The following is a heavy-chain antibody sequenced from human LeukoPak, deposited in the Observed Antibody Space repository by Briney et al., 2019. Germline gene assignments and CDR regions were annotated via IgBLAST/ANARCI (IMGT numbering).Heavy chain of an antibody. CDR3: ASTGEPAPFEY. D-gene: IGHD3-16*01. J-gene: IGHJ4*02. V-gene: IGHV1-69*05. CDR1: GGTFSSYA. Sequence: ASVEVSCKASGGTFSSYAISWVRQAPGQGLEWMGGIIPIFGTANYAQKFQGRVTITTDESTSTAYMELSSLRSEDTAVYYCASTGEPAPFEYWAREPWSPSPQ. CDR2: IIPIFGTA.